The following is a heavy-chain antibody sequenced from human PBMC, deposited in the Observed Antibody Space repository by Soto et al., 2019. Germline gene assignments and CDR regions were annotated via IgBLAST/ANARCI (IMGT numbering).Heavy chain of an antibody. V-gene: IGHV5-51*01. Sequence: GESLKISCKGSGYSFTSYWIVWVRQMPGKGLECMGTIYPGDSDTRYSPSFQGQVTISADKAISTAYLQWNSLKASDTAMYFCARNKGYCSSTSCYGMDVWGQGAAVTVSS. J-gene: IGHJ6*02. CDR3: ARNKGYCSSTSCYGMDV. CDR1: GYSFTSYW. CDR2: IYPGDSDT. D-gene: IGHD2-2*01.